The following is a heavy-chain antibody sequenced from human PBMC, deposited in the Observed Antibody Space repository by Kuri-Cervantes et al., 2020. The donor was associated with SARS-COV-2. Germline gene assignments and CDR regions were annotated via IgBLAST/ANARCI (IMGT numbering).Heavy chain of an antibody. V-gene: IGHV3-7*01. J-gene: IGHJ6*03. CDR3: AREGLDSYYYYMDV. CDR2: IKHDGSEE. D-gene: IGHD6-19*01. CDR1: GFTFSSYS. Sequence: GESLKISCAASGFTFSSYSMNWVRQAPGKGLEWVANIKHDGSEEYYVDSVKGRFTISRDNAKNSLYLQIDSLRAEDTAVYYCAREGLDSYYYYMDVWGKGTTVTVSS.